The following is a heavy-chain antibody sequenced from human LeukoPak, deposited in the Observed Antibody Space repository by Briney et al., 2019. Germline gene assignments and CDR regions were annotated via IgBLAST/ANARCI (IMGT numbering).Heavy chain of an antibody. D-gene: IGHD6-19*01. CDR1: GFTFSSYA. J-gene: IGHJ4*02. CDR2: ISGSGGST. V-gene: IGHV3-23*01. CDR3: AKPPHIAVAGNNDY. Sequence: GGSLRLSCAASGFTFSSYAMSWVRQAPGKGLEWVSAISGSGGSTYCADSVKGRFTISRDNSKNTLYLQMNSLRAEDTAVYYCAKPPHIAVAGNNDYWGQGTLVTVSS.